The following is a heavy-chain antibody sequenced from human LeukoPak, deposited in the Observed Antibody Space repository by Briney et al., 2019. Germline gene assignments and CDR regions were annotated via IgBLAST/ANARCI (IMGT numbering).Heavy chain of an antibody. CDR1: GFRFSSHA. J-gene: IGHJ4*02. D-gene: IGHD2-2*01. CDR3: ARRYCSTTSCTLDY. Sequence: GGSLRLSCAASGFRFSSHAMSWVRQAPGKGLEWVSAIVGSGDSTYYADSVKGRFTFSRDNAQKSLYLQMNSLRAEDTAVYYCARRYCSTTSCTLDYWGQGTLVTVSS. CDR2: IVGSGDST. V-gene: IGHV3-23*01.